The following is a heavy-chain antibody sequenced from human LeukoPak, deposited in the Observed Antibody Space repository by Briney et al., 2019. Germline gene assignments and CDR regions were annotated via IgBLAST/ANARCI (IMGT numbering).Heavy chain of an antibody. CDR2: IYYSGNT. CDR1: GGSISSSSSY. V-gene: IGHV4-61*01. Sequence: PSETLSLTCTVSGGSISSSSSYWSWIRQPPGKGLEWIGYIYYSGNTYYNPSLKSRVTISVDTSKNQFSLKVNSVTAADTAVYYCARTKPLDPFDFWGQGTLVTVSS. J-gene: IGHJ3*01. CDR3: ARTKPLDPFDF.